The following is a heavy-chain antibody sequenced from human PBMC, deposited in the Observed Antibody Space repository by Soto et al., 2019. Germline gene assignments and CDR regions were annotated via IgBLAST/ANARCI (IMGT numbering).Heavy chain of an antibody. CDR3: ARHRGPTGPNY. CDR1: GDSISSNNYH. V-gene: IGHV4-39*01. Sequence: QLQLQGSGPGLVKPSETLSLTCTVSGDSISSNNYHWGWIRQPPGKGLEWIGSMYHSGNTYHNPSLKSRVTISVDTSKNQFSLNLRSVTAADTAVYYCARHRGPTGPNYWGQGTLVTVSS. J-gene: IGHJ4*02. D-gene: IGHD3-10*01. CDR2: MYHSGNT.